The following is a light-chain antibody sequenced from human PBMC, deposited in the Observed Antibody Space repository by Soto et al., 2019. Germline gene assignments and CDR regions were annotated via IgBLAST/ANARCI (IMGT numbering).Light chain of an antibody. J-gene: IGKJ3*01. V-gene: IGKV1-39*01. CDR3: QQSYSVPS. Sequence: DIQLTQSPLSLSASLGDSVTVTCRAREKIDNYLNWYRQKPGEAPQLIIYSASKFQRGVPGTLRVGGSGTDFSLTIHISHSDNFATYFCQQSYSVPSFGPGTRVDMK. CDR1: EKIDNY. CDR2: SAS.